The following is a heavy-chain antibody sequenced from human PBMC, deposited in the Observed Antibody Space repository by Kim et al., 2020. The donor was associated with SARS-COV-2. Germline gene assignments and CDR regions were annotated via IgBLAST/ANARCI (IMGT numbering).Heavy chain of an antibody. CDR3: ARDKMVRGGVHDY. D-gene: IGHD3-10*01. Sequence: ASVKVSCKASGYTFTSYDINWVRQATGQGLEWMGWMNPNSGNTGYAQKFHGRVTMTRNTSISTAYMELSSLRSEDTAVYYCARDKMVRGGVHDYWGQGTLVTVSS. CDR1: GYTFTSYD. V-gene: IGHV1-8*01. CDR2: MNPNSGNT. J-gene: IGHJ4*02.